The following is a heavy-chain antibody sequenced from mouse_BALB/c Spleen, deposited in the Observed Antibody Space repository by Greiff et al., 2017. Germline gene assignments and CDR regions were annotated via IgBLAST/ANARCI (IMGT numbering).Heavy chain of an antibody. CDR2: IRLKSNNYAT. V-gene: IGHV6-6*02. CDR1: GFTFSNYW. Sequence: EVQGVESGGGLVQPKGSLKLSCDASGFTFSNYWMNWVRQSPEKGLEWVAEIRLKSNNYATHYAESVKGRFTISRDDSKSSVYLQMNNLRAEDTGMYYCTRYYYGSSYDYWGQGTTLTVSS. J-gene: IGHJ2*01. D-gene: IGHD1-1*01. CDR3: TRYYYGSSYDY.